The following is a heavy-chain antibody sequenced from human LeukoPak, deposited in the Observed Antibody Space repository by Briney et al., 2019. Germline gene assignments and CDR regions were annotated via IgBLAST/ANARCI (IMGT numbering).Heavy chain of an antibody. D-gene: IGHD6-6*01. CDR2: IHYSGST. Sequence: SQTLSLTCTVSGGSISSGDYYWSWIRQHPGKGLEWIGYIHYSGSTFSNPSLKSRVTISVDASKNQLSLKLTSVTAADTAVYYCARDGSPIGIATRLGNWFDPWGQGTLVTVSS. J-gene: IGHJ5*02. CDR3: ARDGSPIGIATRLGNWFDP. CDR1: GGSISSGDYY. V-gene: IGHV4-31*03.